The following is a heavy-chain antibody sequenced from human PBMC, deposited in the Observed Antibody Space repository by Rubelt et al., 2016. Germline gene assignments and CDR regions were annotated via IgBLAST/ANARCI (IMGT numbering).Heavy chain of an antibody. D-gene: IGHD1-26*01. CDR2: IKQDGSEK. V-gene: IGHV3-7*01. J-gene: IGHJ3*02. CDR3: SRRSMGATSAFNI. CDR1: SFS. Sequence: SFSMSWVRQAPGKGLEWVANIKQDGSEKYYVESVKGRFTISRDNAKNSLFLQMNSLRVEDTAVYYCSRRSMGATSAFNIWGQGTMVTVSS.